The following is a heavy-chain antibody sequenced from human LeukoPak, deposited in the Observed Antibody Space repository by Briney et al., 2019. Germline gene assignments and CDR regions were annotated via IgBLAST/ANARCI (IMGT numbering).Heavy chain of an antibody. CDR3: VKGIAAAGTSRLNDY. D-gene: IGHD6-13*01. V-gene: IGHV3-30*04. CDR1: GFTFSSYA. Sequence: GRSLRLSCAASGFTFSSYAMHWVRQAPGKGLEWVAVISYDGSNKYYADSVKGRFTISRDNSKNTLYLQMNSLRAEDTAVYYCVKGIAAAGTSRLNDYWGQGTLVTVSS. CDR2: ISYDGSNK. J-gene: IGHJ4*02.